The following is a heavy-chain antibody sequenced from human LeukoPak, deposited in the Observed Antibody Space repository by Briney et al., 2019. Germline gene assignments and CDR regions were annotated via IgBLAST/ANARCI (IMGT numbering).Heavy chain of an antibody. J-gene: IGHJ5*02. CDR3: ARDRISSGWSGVGRWFDP. V-gene: IGHV6-1*01. CDR2: TYYRSKWYN. Sequence: SQTLSLTCAISGDSVSSNSVTWNWIRQSPSRGLEWLGRTYYRSKWYNDYGVSVKSRITINSDTSKNQFSLQLNSVTPEDTAVYYCARDRISSGWSGVGRWFDPWGQGTLVTVSS. D-gene: IGHD6-19*01. CDR1: GDSVSSNSVT.